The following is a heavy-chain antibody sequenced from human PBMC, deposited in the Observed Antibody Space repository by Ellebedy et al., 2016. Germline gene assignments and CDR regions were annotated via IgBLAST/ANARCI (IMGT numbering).Heavy chain of an antibody. D-gene: IGHD6-6*01. V-gene: IGHV5-51*01. CDR3: ARGDSSSHMDV. J-gene: IGHJ6*03. CDR1: GYRFHNYW. CDR2: IYPGDSDT. Sequence: GGSLRLXCKGSGYRFHNYWIGWVRQKPGKGLESMGIIYPGDSDTRYSPSFQGQVTISADKSISTAYLQWSSLKASDTAMYYCARGDSSSHMDVWGEGTTVTVSS.